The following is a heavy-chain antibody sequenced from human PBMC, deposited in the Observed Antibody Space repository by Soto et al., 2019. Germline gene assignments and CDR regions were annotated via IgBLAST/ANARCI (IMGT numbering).Heavy chain of an antibody. V-gene: IGHV1-2*02. Sequence: GASVKVSCKASGYTFTGYYMHWVRQAPGQGLEWMGWINPNSGGTIYAQKFQDRVTITADESTSTAYMQLSSLRSGDTAVYYCARSGGLDRDFNYWGQGSLVTVSS. J-gene: IGHJ4*02. CDR1: GYTFTGYY. CDR2: INPNSGGT. D-gene: IGHD2-15*01. CDR3: ARSGGLDRDFNY.